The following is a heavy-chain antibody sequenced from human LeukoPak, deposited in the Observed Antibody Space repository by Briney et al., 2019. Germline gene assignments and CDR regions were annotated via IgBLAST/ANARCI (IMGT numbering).Heavy chain of an antibody. J-gene: IGHJ4*02. Sequence: KPSETLSLTGTVSGGSISGNHWSWIRQPPGKGLVGIGNIYYSGSTNYNPSHKSRVNITVDTSNNQFSLKMSSVTAADTAVYYCERDLGGRDSYNYCFDYWGQGTLVTVSS. CDR2: IYYSGST. CDR1: GGSISGNH. V-gene: IGHV4-59*01. D-gene: IGHD5-24*01. CDR3: ERDLGGRDSYNYCFDY.